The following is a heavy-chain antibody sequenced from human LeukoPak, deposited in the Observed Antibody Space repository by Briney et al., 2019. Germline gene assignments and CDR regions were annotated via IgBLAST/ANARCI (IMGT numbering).Heavy chain of an antibody. V-gene: IGHV3-23*01. D-gene: IGHD5-12*01. CDR3: AKDRIVATIWAYYFDY. J-gene: IGHJ4*02. CDR1: GFTFRSFG. Sequence: GGSLRLSCAASGFTFRSFGMSWVRQAPGRGLEWVSGISGSGTTTYYADSVKGRVTVSRDNSKNTLYLQMNSLRAEDTAVYYCAKDRIVATIWAYYFDYWGQGTLVTVSS. CDR2: ISGSGTTT.